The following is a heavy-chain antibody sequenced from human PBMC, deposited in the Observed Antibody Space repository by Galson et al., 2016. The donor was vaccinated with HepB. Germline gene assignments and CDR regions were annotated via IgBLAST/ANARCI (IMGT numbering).Heavy chain of an antibody. V-gene: IGHV3-74*01. CDR1: GFTFCSYW. CDR2: INSDGSST. J-gene: IGHJ3*01. CDR3: TRGLGGYCGGGSRYKPFDA. Sequence: SLRLSCAASGFTFCSYWMHWVRQAPGKGLVWVSRINSDGSSTISADSVRGRFTISRDNAKRTLYLQMNSLRAEDTAVYYCTRGLGGYCGGGSRYKPFDAWGQGTMVTVSS. D-gene: IGHD2-15*01.